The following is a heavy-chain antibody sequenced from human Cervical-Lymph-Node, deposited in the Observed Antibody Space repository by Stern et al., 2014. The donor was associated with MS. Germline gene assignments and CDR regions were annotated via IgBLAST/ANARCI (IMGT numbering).Heavy chain of an antibody. CDR3: ATTRWDLFTWNWFDP. CDR1: GGSISSSGYY. Sequence: VQLVESGPGLVKPSQTLSLTCTVSGGSISSSGYYWSWIRQPADKGLEWIGGIHDSGSTYYNPSLKRRVTISMDTAKNPYTLKLPSVTAADTAVYYCATTRWDLFTWNWFDPWGQGTLVTVSS. J-gene: IGHJ5*02. D-gene: IGHD1-26*01. V-gene: IGHV4-61*02. CDR2: IHDSGST.